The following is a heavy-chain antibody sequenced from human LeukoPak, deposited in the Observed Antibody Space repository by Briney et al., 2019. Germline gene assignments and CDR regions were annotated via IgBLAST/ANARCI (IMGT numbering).Heavy chain of an antibody. D-gene: IGHD3-16*01. CDR1: GDSISSYY. CDR3: ARGGGALDY. J-gene: IGHJ4*02. V-gene: IGHV4-59*01. Sequence: SSETLSLTCTVSGDSISSYYWSWIRQPPGKGLEWIGYIYDSGKTNYNASLISRVTISVDTSKNQFSLKLTSVTPADTAVYYCARGGGALDYWGQGTLVTVSS. CDR2: IYDSGKT.